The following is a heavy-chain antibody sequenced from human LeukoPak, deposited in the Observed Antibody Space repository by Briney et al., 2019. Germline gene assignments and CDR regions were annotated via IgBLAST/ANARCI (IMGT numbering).Heavy chain of an antibody. J-gene: IGHJ3*02. CDR2: ISSSSSYI. CDR1: GFTFSSYS. CDR3: ARRDPLKGGAFDI. Sequence: GGSLRLSCAASGFTFSSYSMNWVRQAPGKGLEWVSSISSSSSYIYYADSVKGRFTISRDNAKNSLYLQMNSLRAEDTAVYYCARRDPLKGGAFDIWGQGTMVTVSS. D-gene: IGHD3-16*01. V-gene: IGHV3-21*01.